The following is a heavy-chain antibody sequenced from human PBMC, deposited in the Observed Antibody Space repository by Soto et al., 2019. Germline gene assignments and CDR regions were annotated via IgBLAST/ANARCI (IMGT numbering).Heavy chain of an antibody. V-gene: IGHV4-39*01. Sequence: QLQLQESGPGLVKPSETLSLTCTVSGGSISSSSYYWGWIRQPPGKGLEWIGSIYYSGSTYYNPSLKSRVTISVDTSKNQFSLKLSSVTAADTAVYYCASAGYCSGGSCYFFDYWGQGTLVTVSS. CDR2: IYYSGST. J-gene: IGHJ4*02. CDR1: GGSISSSSYY. CDR3: ASAGYCSGGSCYFFDY. D-gene: IGHD2-15*01.